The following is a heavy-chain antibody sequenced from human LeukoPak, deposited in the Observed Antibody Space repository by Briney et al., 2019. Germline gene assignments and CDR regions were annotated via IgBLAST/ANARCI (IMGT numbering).Heavy chain of an antibody. Sequence: PGGSLRLSCAASGLTFSSHWMHWVRQAPGKGLEWVSAISGSGGSTYYADSVKGRFTISRDNSKNTLYLQMNSLRAEDTAVYYCAKSRSGWYNYFDYWGQGTLVTVSS. J-gene: IGHJ4*02. CDR3: AKSRSGWYNYFDY. CDR1: GLTFSSHW. CDR2: ISGSGGST. V-gene: IGHV3-23*01. D-gene: IGHD6-19*01.